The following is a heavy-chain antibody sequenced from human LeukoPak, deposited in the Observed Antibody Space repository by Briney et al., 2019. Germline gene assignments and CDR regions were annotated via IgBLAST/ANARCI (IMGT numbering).Heavy chain of an antibody. Sequence: SETLSLTCAVYGGSFSGYYWSWIRQPPGKGLEWIGEINHSGSTNYNPSLKSRVTISVDTSNNQFSLKLSSVTAADTAVCDCARGYSGYDPVDYFDYWGQGTLVTVSS. CDR1: GGSFSGYY. D-gene: IGHD5-12*01. CDR2: INHSGST. V-gene: IGHV4-34*01. CDR3: ARGYSGYDPVDYFDY. J-gene: IGHJ4*02.